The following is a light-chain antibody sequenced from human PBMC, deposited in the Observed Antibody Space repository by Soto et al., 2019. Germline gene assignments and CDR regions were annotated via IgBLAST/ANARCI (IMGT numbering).Light chain of an antibody. CDR2: GAS. Sequence: EIVMTQSPATLSVSPGERATLSCRASQSVSSDLAWYHQKPGQAPRLLIYGASSRATGIPDRFSGSGSGTEFTLTISSLQSEDFAVYYCQQRSNWPPTFGQGTKVDIK. CDR1: QSVSSD. V-gene: IGKV3D-15*01. CDR3: QQRSNWPPT. J-gene: IGKJ1*01.